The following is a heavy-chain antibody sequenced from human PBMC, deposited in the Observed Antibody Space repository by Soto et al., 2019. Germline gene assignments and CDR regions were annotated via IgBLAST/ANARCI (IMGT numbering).Heavy chain of an antibody. V-gene: IGHV3-11*06. D-gene: IGHD1-26*01. CDR3: GRDPYIGARYYFES. CDR2: ISGSSGSK. Sequence: PAGSLTLSIAASGCIFSDYYISWMRQAPGKGLEWLSNISGSSGSKKYADAGKGRFTISRDNAKKSLYLEMKSLRAEDTAVYYCGRDPYIGARYYFESCVQGTQVIVS. J-gene: IGHJ4*02. CDR1: GCIFSDYY.